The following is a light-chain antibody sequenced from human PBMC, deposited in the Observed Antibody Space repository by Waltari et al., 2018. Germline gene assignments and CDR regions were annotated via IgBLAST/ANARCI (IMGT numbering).Light chain of an antibody. J-gene: IGLJ3*02. Sequence: SYVLTQPPSVSVAPGQTARISCGGDDIGSKSIHWYQQRPGQAPVLVVYDNSDRPAGIPGRLPGSNPGNTATLTIGRVKSGDEADYYCQVWDSNSDQSVFGGGTYLTVL. CDR2: DNS. CDR1: DIGSKS. V-gene: IGLV3-21*02. CDR3: QVWDSNSDQSV.